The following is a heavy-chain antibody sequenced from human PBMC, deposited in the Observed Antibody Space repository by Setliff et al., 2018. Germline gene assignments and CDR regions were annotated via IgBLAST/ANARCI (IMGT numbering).Heavy chain of an antibody. Sequence: ASVKVSCKASGYAFTSYGISWVRQAPGQGLEWMGWISGYNGNTNYAQNFQGRVTMTTDTSTSTAYMELRSLRSDDTAVYYCARDPLYSGSYGPEFYFDYWGQGTLVTVSS. J-gene: IGHJ4*02. V-gene: IGHV1-18*01. D-gene: IGHD1-26*01. CDR2: ISGYNGNT. CDR1: GYAFTSYG. CDR3: ARDPLYSGSYGPEFYFDY.